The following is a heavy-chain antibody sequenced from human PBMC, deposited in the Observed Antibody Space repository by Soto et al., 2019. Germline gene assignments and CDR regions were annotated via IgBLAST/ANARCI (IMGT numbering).Heavy chain of an antibody. CDR2: IYPGDSDT. Sequence: GESLKISCKGSGDSFTSYWIGWVRQMPGKGLEWMGIIYPGDSDTRYSPSFQGQVTISADKSISTAYLQWSSLKASDTAVYYCAREYYDINPYPQTDAFDIWGQGTMVTVS. V-gene: IGHV5-51*01. D-gene: IGHD3-9*01. CDR3: AREYYDINPYPQTDAFDI. CDR1: GDSFTSYW. J-gene: IGHJ3*02.